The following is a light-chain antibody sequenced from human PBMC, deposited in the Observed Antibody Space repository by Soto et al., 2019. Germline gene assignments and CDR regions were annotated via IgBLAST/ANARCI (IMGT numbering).Light chain of an antibody. V-gene: IGLV1-40*01. Sequence: QSVLTQPPSVSGAPGQRVTISCTGSSSNIGAGYDVHWYQQLPGTAPKLLIYGNSNRPSGVPDRFSGSKSGTSAPLAITGLQAEDEADYYCQSYDSSLSGWEVFGTGTKVT. CDR2: GNS. J-gene: IGLJ1*01. CDR1: SSNIGAGYD. CDR3: QSYDSSLSGWEV.